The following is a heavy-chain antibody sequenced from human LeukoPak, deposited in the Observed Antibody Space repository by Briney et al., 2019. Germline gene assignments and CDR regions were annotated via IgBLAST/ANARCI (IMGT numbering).Heavy chain of an antibody. CDR3: ARFGMDAAIDY. Sequence: GSLRLSCAASGFTFSGYWMSWVRQAPGKGLEWVATIKQDASEKTYVDSVEGRFTSSRDNAKSSLFLQMDSLRAEDTAVYYCARFGMDAAIDYWGQGTLVTVSS. D-gene: IGHD2-15*01. CDR1: GFTFSGYW. V-gene: IGHV3-7*01. CDR2: IKQDASEK. J-gene: IGHJ4*02.